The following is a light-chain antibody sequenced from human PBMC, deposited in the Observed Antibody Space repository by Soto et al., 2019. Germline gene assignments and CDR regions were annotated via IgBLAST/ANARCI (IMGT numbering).Light chain of an antibody. V-gene: IGKV1-9*01. CDR3: QQFKSYPLT. CDR1: QDLTGY. CDR2: ATS. J-gene: IGKJ4*01. Sequence: IQLTQSPSFLSASVGDRVTITCRASQDLTGYLAWYQQEPGKAPKLLISATSTLQSGVPSRFSGSGSGTEMTLTISSLQPEDFATYYCQQFKSYPLTFSGGTKVDIK.